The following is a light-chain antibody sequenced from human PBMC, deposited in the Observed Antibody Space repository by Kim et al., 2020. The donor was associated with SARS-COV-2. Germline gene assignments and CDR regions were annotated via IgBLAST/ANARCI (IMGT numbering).Light chain of an antibody. CDR1: DSNLGSNY. J-gene: IGLJ2*01. V-gene: IGLV1-47*01. Sequence: QSVLTQPPSASGTPGQKVIISCSGSDSNLGSNYVYWYQQVPGTAPKLLIYRNQQRPSGVSERFSGSLSGTSASLAISGLRSEDETDYYCAAWDDILKAWIFGGGTKLTVL. CDR3: AAWDDILKAWI. CDR2: RNQ.